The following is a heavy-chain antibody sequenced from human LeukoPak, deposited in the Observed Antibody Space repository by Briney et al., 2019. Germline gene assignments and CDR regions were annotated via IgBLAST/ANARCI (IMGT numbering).Heavy chain of an antibody. CDR2: INPNSGGT. D-gene: IGHD3-10*01. J-gene: IGHJ3*02. V-gene: IGHV1-2*02. CDR1: GYTFTGYY. CDR3: ARDLKECYYGSGINAFDI. Sequence: GASVKVSCKASGYTFTGYYMHWVRQAPGQGLEWMGWINPNSGGTNYAQKFQGRVTMTRDTSISTAYMELSRLRSDDTAVYYCARDLKECYYGSGINAFDIWGQGTMVTVSS.